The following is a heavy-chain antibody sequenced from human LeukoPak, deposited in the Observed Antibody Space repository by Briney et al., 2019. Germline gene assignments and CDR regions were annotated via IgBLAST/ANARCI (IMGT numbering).Heavy chain of an antibody. Sequence: PGGSLRLSCAASGFPFTNYAMSWVRQAPGKGLECVSVISGDGGTTYYADFVKGRFTISRDNSKDSLYLQMNSLRAEDTAVYYCASGMRVGPNIWGQGTLVTVSS. CDR1: GFPFTNYA. J-gene: IGHJ4*02. CDR3: ASGMRVGPNI. CDR2: ISGDGGTT. V-gene: IGHV3-23*01. D-gene: IGHD1-26*01.